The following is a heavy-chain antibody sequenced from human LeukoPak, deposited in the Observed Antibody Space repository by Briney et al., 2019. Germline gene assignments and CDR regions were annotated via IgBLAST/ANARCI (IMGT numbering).Heavy chain of an antibody. CDR1: GFTFKNYA. Sequence: PGGSLRLSCAASGFTFKNYAMTWVRQAPGKGLEWVSVISGSSSNTYYTDSVKGRFTISRDNSKNTLYLQMNSLRVEDTAVYYCAKGPHSWELPELDYWGQGTLVTVSS. J-gene: IGHJ4*02. D-gene: IGHD1-26*01. CDR2: ISGSSSNT. V-gene: IGHV3-23*01. CDR3: AKGPHSWELPELDY.